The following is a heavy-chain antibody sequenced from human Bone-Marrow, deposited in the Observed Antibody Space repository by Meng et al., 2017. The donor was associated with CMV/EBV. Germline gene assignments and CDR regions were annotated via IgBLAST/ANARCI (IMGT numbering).Heavy chain of an antibody. CDR1: DSISSANYY. J-gene: IGHJ4*02. CDR3: ARAVVLVATEGYFDY. V-gene: IGHV4-31*02. CDR2: IFYTGST. D-gene: IGHD2-15*01. Sequence: DSISSANYYWRWIRQHPGKGLEWIGYIFYTGSTYYNPSLKSRLTISVDTSKNQFSLNLSSVTAADSAVYYCARAVVLVATEGYFDYWGQGSLVTVSS.